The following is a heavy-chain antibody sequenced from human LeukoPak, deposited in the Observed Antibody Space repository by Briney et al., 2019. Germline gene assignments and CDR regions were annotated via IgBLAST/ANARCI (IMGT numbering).Heavy chain of an antibody. CDR3: ARDKAPPFSSNRYYYGMDV. V-gene: IGHV4-4*02. CDR1: GGSISISNW. Sequence: SETLSLTCAVSGGSISISNWWSWVRQSPGKGLEWIGEIYHSGSTNYNPSLKSRVTISLDKPKKQFSLQLSSVTAADTAVYYCARDKAPPFSSNRYYYGMDVWGKGTTVTVSS. CDR2: IYHSGST. D-gene: IGHD6-13*01. J-gene: IGHJ6*04.